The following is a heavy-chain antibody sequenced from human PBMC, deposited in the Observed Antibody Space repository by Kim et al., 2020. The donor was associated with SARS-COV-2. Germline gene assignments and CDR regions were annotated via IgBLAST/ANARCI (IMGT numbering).Heavy chain of an antibody. V-gene: IGHV3-64*01. Sequence: GGSLRLSCAASRFTFSSYAMHWVRQAPGKGLEYVSAISSNGGSTYYANSVKGRFTISRDNSKNTLYLQMGSLRAEDMAVYYCARVPDDLNWYFDLWGRGTLVTVSS. J-gene: IGHJ2*01. CDR1: RFTFSSYA. CDR2: ISSNGGST. CDR3: ARVPDDLNWYFDL. D-gene: IGHD3-3*01.